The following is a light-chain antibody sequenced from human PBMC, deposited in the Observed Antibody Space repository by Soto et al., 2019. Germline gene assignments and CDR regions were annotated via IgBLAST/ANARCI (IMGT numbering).Light chain of an antibody. CDR2: AAS. V-gene: IGKV1-39*01. CDR3: QQYNKWPQT. J-gene: IGKJ1*01. Sequence: DIQMTQSPSSLSVSVGDRVTITCRASQSIGGFLNWYQQKLGKAPKLLIYAASSLRSGVPSRFSGSGSGTHFTLTITSLQSEDFAVYYCQQYNKWPQTFGQGTKVDIK. CDR1: QSIGGF.